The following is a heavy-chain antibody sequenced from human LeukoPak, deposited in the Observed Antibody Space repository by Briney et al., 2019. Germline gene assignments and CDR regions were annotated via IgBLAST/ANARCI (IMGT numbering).Heavy chain of an antibody. Sequence: SETLSLTCTVSGGSISSHYWSWIRQPPGKGLEWIGEINHGGRTNYSPSLKSRVTISVDTSKNQFSLNLRSVTAADTAVYYCARGLELGYCSGASCYIWFDPWGQGTLVTVSS. V-gene: IGHV4-34*01. D-gene: IGHD2-2*02. CDR2: INHGGRT. CDR1: GGSISSHY. CDR3: ARGLELGYCSGASCYIWFDP. J-gene: IGHJ5*02.